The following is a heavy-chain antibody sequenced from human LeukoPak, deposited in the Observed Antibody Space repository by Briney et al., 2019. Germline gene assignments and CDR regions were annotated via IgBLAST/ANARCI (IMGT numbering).Heavy chain of an antibody. V-gene: IGHV1-18*01. J-gene: IGHJ6*02. CDR3: ARDRPIAVADYYYGMDV. CDR1: GYTFTSYG. D-gene: IGHD6-13*01. CDR2: ISAYNGNT. Sequence: ASVKVSCKASGYTFTSYGIRWVRQAPGQGLEWMGCISAYNGNTNYAQKLQGRVTMTTDTSTSTAYMELRSLKSDDAAVYYCARDRPIAVADYYYGMDVWGQGTTVTVCS.